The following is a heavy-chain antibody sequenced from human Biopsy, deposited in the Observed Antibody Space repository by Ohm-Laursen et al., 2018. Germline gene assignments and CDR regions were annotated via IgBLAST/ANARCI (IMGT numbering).Heavy chain of an antibody. J-gene: IGHJ5*02. Sequence: SDTLSLTCPVSGGSISGSSWSWIRQAPGRGLEWVGYISYSGSTSNNPSLKSRITISVDTSKNKFSLRVSSVTAADTAVYYCARDRDRRGWFDPWGQGTLVTVSS. CDR2: ISYSGST. D-gene: IGHD1-14*01. V-gene: IGHV4-59*12. CDR1: GGSISGSS. CDR3: ARDRDRRGWFDP.